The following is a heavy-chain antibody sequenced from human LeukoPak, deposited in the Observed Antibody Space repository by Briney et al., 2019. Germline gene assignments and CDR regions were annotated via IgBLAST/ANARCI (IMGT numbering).Heavy chain of an antibody. J-gene: IGHJ6*03. CDR3: AKSGGSDYGWKRDYFYYMDV. D-gene: IGHD5-18*01. CDR1: GFTFSSYW. V-gene: IGHV3-74*01. Sequence: HPGGSLRLSCAASGFTFSSYWMHWVRQAPGKGLVWVSRINTDGSSTSYADSVKGRFTISRDNAKNTLYLQMNSLRAEDTAVYYCAKSGGSDYGWKRDYFYYMDVWGKGTTVTVSS. CDR2: INTDGSST.